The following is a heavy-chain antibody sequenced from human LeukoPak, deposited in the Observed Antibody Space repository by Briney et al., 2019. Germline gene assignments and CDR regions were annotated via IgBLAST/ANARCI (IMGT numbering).Heavy chain of an antibody. CDR1: GYSISSGYY. D-gene: IGHD2-2*01. CDR3: ARADIEAVPAAFFDY. V-gene: IGHV4-38-2*02. CDR2: IYHSGST. J-gene: IGHJ4*02. Sequence: PSETLSLTCTVSGYSISSGYYWGWIRQPPGKGLEWIGSIYHSGSTYYNPSLKSRVTISVDTSKNQFSLKLSSVTAADTAVYYCARADIEAVPAAFFDYWGQGTLVTVSS.